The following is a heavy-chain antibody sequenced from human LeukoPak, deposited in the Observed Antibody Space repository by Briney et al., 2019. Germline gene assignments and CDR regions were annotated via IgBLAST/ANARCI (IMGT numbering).Heavy chain of an antibody. CDR3: ARGGSYSYLRTRLMVDY. Sequence: ASVKVSCKASGYTFTGYYMHWVRQAPGQGLEWMGWINPNSGGTNYAQKFQGRVTMTRDTSISTAYVELSRLRSDDTAVYYCARGGSYSYLRTRLMVDYWGQGTLVTVSS. CDR1: GYTFTGYY. J-gene: IGHJ4*02. CDR2: INPNSGGT. V-gene: IGHV1-2*02. D-gene: IGHD1-26*01.